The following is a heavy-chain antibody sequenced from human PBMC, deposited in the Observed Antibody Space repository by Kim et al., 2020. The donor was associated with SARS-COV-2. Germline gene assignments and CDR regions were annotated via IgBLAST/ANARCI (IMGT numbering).Heavy chain of an antibody. J-gene: IGHJ4*02. V-gene: IGHV4-4*02. D-gene: IGHD2-15*01. CDR3: ARGGVVAATVSFDY. Sequence: SETLSLTCAVSGGSISSSNWWSWVRQPPGKGLEWIGEIYHSGSTNYNPSLKSRVTISVDKSKNQFSLKLSSVTAADTAVYYCARGGVVAATVSFDYWGQGTLVTVSS. CDR1: GGSISSSNW. CDR2: IYHSGST.